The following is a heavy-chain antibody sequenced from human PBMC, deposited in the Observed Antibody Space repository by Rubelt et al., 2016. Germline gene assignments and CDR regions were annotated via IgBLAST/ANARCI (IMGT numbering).Heavy chain of an antibody. J-gene: IGHJ6*02. CDR1: DYSFTTYS. V-gene: IGHV7-4-1*02. CDR3: AREGGMDV. Sequence: QLVQSGPEVKNPGASLTVSCKSSDYSFTTYSITWVRQAPGQGLEWMGWIDTTTGIPTYAQGFIGRFVFSLDTSVNTAHLQSSTRKAEDTAVYYCAREGGMDVWRQGTTVTV. CDR2: IDTTTGIP.